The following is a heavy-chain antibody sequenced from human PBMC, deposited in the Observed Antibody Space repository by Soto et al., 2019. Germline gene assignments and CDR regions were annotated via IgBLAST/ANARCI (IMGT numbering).Heavy chain of an antibody. Sequence: SVNVSCKASGGSFSIYTISWVLQAPGQGLEWMGRIIPMLGIANYAQKFQGRVTITADKSTSTAYMEVSSLRSEDTAVYYCARDGDYGSESNPETHYYDCSGMDVWG. CDR2: IIPMLGIA. J-gene: IGHJ6*02. CDR3: ARDGDYGSESNPETHYYDCSGMDV. CDR1: GGSFSIYT. V-gene: IGHV1-69*04. D-gene: IGHD3-10*01.